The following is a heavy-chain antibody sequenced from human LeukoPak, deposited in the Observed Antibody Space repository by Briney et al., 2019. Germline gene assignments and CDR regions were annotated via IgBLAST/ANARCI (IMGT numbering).Heavy chain of an antibody. CDR1: GFIFSSNY. CDR2: IYRGGHT. Sequence: GGSLRLSCAASGFIFSSNYMSWVRQAPGKGLECVSVIYRGGHTYYADSVKGRFTISRDNSKNTLYLQMNSLRVEDTAVYYCAVATIYYFDYWGQGTLVTVSS. V-gene: IGHV3-66*01. J-gene: IGHJ4*02. CDR3: AVATIYYFDY. D-gene: IGHD5-12*01.